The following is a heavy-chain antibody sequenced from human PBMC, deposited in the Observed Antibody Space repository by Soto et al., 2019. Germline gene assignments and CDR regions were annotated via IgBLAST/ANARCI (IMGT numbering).Heavy chain of an antibody. J-gene: IGHJ6*02. CDR3: ARSQGSSTSLEIYYYFYYGMDV. Sequence: QVQLVQSGAEVKKPGSSVKVTCKASGGTFSSYAISWVRPAPGQGLEWMGGSIPISETTNYEQNFQGRVTITAEESKSTAYMELSSLRSEDTAVYYCARSQGSSTSLEIYYYFYYGMDVWGQGTTVTVSS. CDR2: SIPISETT. CDR1: GGTFSSYA. D-gene: IGHD2-2*01. V-gene: IGHV1-69*01.